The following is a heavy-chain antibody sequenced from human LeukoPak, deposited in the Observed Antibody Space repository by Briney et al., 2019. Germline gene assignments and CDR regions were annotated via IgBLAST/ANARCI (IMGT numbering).Heavy chain of an antibody. CDR2: IYTSGST. J-gene: IGHJ5*02. CDR1: GGSISSYY. V-gene: IGHV4-4*09. D-gene: IGHD3-3*01. Sequence: SETLSLTCTVSGGSISSYYRSWIRQPPGKGLEWIGYIYTSGSTNYNPSLKSRVTISVDTSKNQFSLKLSSVTAADTALYYCARGWAIFGGNWFDPWGQGTLVTVSS. CDR3: ARGWAIFGGNWFDP.